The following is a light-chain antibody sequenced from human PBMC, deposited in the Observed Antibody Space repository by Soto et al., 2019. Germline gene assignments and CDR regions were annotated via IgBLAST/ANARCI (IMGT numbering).Light chain of an antibody. CDR1: GSNVGASYD. J-gene: IGLJ3*02. CDR2: KNN. Sequence: QSLLTKQPSVSGAPGQTITMSCTGRGSNVGASYDVHWYQVLPGAGPRLLIYKNNNRPSGVPDRFSGSKSGTSASLAITGLRAEDEADYYCQSYDNILSGPLFGGGTKLTVL. CDR3: QSYDNILSGPL. V-gene: IGLV1-40*01.